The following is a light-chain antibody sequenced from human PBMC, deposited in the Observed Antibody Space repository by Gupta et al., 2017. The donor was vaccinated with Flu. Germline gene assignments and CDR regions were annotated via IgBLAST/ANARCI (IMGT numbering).Light chain of an antibody. CDR3: QQYNQYPLT. V-gene: IGKV1-5*03. CDR2: KVS. J-gene: IGKJ4*01. Sequence: DIQMTQSLSTLSVSVGDRVTVTCRASQNISIWLAWFQQKPGKAPKLLMYKVSNLQKGVPSRFSGGGSGTEFTLTISSLQPEDFATYYCQQYNQYPLTFGGGTTVERK. CDR1: QNISIW.